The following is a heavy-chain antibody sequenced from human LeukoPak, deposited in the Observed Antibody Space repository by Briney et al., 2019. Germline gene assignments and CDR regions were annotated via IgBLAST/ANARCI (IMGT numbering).Heavy chain of an antibody. Sequence: SQTLSLTCTVSGGSISSGDYYWSWIRQPPGKGLEYIGYIYYSGSTYYNPSLKSRVTISVDPSRPQFSLKLSSVTAADTAVYYCARCYYDGSGYPLDYWGQGTLVTVSS. CDR3: ARCYYDGSGYPLDY. D-gene: IGHD3-22*01. V-gene: IGHV4-30-4*01. CDR2: IYYSGST. J-gene: IGHJ4*02. CDR1: GGSISSGDYY.